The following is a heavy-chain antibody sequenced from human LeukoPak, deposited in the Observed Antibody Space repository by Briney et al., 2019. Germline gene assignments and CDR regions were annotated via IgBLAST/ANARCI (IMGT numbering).Heavy chain of an antibody. D-gene: IGHD1-26*01. V-gene: IGHV3-23*01. Sequence: GGSLRLSCAASGFTFSSYAMTWVRQAPGKGLEWVSDISGNGDITYYADSVKGRFTISRDNSKNTLYLQMNSLRAEDTAVYYCAKTLGSYYPFDYWGQGTLVTVSS. CDR2: ISGNGDIT. CDR3: AKTLGSYYPFDY. J-gene: IGHJ4*02. CDR1: GFTFSSYA.